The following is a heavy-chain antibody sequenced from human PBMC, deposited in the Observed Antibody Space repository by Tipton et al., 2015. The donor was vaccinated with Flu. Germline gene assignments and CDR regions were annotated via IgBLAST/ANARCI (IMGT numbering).Heavy chain of an antibody. CDR2: IYYSGST. CDR3: ARDGQLGYDSSGYYYPSRGMDV. D-gene: IGHD3-22*01. Sequence: TLSLTCTVSGGSISSGGYYWSWIRQHPGKGLEWIGYIYYSGSTYYNPSLKSRVTISVDTSKNQFSLKLSSVTAAGTAVYYCARDGQLGYDSSGYYYPSRGMDVWGQGTTVTVSS. J-gene: IGHJ6*02. CDR1: GGSISSGGYY. V-gene: IGHV4-31*03.